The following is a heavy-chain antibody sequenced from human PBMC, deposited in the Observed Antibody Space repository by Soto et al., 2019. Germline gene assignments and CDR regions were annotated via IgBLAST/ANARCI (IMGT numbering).Heavy chain of an antibody. CDR2: ISYEGSNK. V-gene: IGHV3-30*03. J-gene: IGHJ4*02. Sequence: PVGSLSLSCEAYGCTFSNFGMHWVRPAPGKGLEWVAVISYEGSNKYYADSVKGRFTISRDNSKDTLYLQMNSLRAEDTAVYYCIYYYDSGTHFHVDYWGQGTLVTLSS. CDR1: GCTFSNFG. CDR3: IYYYDSGTHFHVDY. D-gene: IGHD3-22*01.